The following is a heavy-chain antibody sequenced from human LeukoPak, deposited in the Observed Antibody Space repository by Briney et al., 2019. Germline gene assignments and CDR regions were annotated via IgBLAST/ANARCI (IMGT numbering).Heavy chain of an antibody. V-gene: IGHV4-4*07. Sequence: SETLSLTCTVSGGSISSNYWTWIRQPAGEGLEWIGRIYSSGSTNYNPSLKSRATMSVDTSKNQFSLKLSSVTAADTAVYYCARGSYSGSSTGAFDIWGLGTMVTVSS. CDR1: GGSISSNY. CDR3: ARGSYSGSSTGAFDI. J-gene: IGHJ3*02. CDR2: IYSSGST. D-gene: IGHD1-26*01.